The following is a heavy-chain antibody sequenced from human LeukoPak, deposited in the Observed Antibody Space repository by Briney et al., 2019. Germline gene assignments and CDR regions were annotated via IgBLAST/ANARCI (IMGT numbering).Heavy chain of an antibody. Sequence: GASVKVSCKASGGTFSSYAISWVRQAPGQGLAWMGGIIPIFGTANYAQKFQGRVTITADESTSTAYMELSSLRSEDTAVYYCARAPLWSGYSDYYYGMDVWGQGTTVTVSS. D-gene: IGHD3-3*01. J-gene: IGHJ6*02. V-gene: IGHV1-69*13. CDR2: IIPIFGTA. CDR3: ARAPLWSGYSDYYYGMDV. CDR1: GGTFSSYA.